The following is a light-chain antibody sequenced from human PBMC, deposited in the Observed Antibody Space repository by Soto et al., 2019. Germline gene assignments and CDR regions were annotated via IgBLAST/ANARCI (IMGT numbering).Light chain of an antibody. CDR3: QQYNSYWT. V-gene: IGKV1-5*03. Sequence: DIQMTQSPSTLSASVGDRVTITCRASHSISSWLAWYQQKPGKAPKLLIYKASSLESGVPSRFSGSGSGTEFTLTISSLQPDDFATYYCQQYNSYWTFGQGPRWIS. CDR2: KAS. CDR1: HSISSW. J-gene: IGKJ1*01.